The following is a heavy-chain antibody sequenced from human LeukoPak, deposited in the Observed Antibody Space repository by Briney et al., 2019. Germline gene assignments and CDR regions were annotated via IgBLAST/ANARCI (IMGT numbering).Heavy chain of an antibody. J-gene: IGHJ4*02. CDR2: ISGSGGST. Sequence: GGSLRLSCAASGFTFSSYGMSWVRQAQGKGLEWVSAISGSGGSTYYADSVKGRFTISRDNSKNTLYLQMNSLRAEDTDVYYCAKEDVVQLWLLVYWGQGTLVTVSS. V-gene: IGHV3-23*01. D-gene: IGHD5-18*01. CDR3: AKEDVVQLWLLVY. CDR1: GFTFSSYG.